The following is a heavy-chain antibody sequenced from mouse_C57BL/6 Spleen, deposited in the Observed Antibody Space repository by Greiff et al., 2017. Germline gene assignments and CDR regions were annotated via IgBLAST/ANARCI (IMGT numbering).Heavy chain of an antibody. Sequence: ESGPGLVKPSQSLSLTCSVTGYSITSGYYWNWIRQFPGNKLEWMGYISYDGSTNYNPSLKNRISITRDTSKNQFFLKLNSVTTEDTATYYCARAGYYYSNYFDYWGQGTTLTVSS. D-gene: IGHD2-5*01. V-gene: IGHV3-6*01. CDR2: ISYDGST. CDR1: GYSITSGYY. J-gene: IGHJ2*01. CDR3: ARAGYYYSNYFDY.